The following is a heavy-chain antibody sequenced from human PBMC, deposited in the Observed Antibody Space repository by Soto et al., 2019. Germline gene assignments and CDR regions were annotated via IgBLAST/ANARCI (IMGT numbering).Heavy chain of an antibody. V-gene: IGHV1-69*13. J-gene: IGHJ6*02. Sequence: SVKVSCKASGVTFSSYAISWVRQAPGQGLEWMGGIIPIFGTANYAQKFQGRVTITADESTSTAYMELSSLRSEDTAVYYCARNLGYCSSTSCTPDVYYYYGMDVWGQGTTVTVSS. CDR1: GVTFSSYA. CDR2: IIPIFGTA. D-gene: IGHD2-2*01. CDR3: ARNLGYCSSTSCTPDVYYYYGMDV.